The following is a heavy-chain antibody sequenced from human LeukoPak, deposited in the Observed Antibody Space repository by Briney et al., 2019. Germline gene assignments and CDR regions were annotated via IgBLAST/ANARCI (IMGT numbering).Heavy chain of an antibody. CDR2: MYYSGST. D-gene: IGHD6-13*01. Sequence: PSETLSLTCTVSGGSISSSSYYWGWIRQPPGKGLEWIGSMYYSGSTYYNPSLKSRVTISVDTSKNQLSLKLSSVTVADTAVYYCARHVGQQLFYYYYGLDVWGQGATVTVSS. CDR1: GGSISSSSYY. CDR3: ARHVGQQLFYYYYGLDV. J-gene: IGHJ6*02. V-gene: IGHV4-39*01.